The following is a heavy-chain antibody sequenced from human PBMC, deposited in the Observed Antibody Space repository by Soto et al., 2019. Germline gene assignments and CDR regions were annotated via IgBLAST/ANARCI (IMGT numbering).Heavy chain of an antibody. CDR3: AKSHLLRFFKF. J-gene: IGHJ4*02. CDR2: FSYSGST. D-gene: IGHD3-3*01. CDR1: GDFISSSDYY. V-gene: IGHV4-39*01. Sequence: QLQLQESGPGLVKPSETLSLTCTVSGDFISSSDYYWGWIRQPPGKGLEWIGSFSYSGSTYFNPSLKSRVTISVDTSKNQFSLKLTSVTAADTAVYYCAKSHLLRFFKFWGQGTLVTVSS.